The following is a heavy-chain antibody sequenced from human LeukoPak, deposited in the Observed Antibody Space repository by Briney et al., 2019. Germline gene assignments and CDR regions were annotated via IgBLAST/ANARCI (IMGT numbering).Heavy chain of an antibody. V-gene: IGHV1-18*01. CDR1: GYTFTSYG. CDR3: AREGDLRYFDWLLAHPPFDY. CDR2: ISAYNGNT. D-gene: IGHD3-9*01. Sequence: ASVKVSCKASGYTFTSYGISWVRQAPGQGLEWMGWISAYNGNTNYAQKLQGRVTMTTDTSTSTAYMELRSLRSDDTAVYYCAREGDLRYFDWLLAHPPFDYWGQGTLVTVSS. J-gene: IGHJ4*02.